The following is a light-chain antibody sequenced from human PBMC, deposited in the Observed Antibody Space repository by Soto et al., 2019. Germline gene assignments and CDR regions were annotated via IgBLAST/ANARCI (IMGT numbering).Light chain of an antibody. Sequence: EIVLTQSPATLSLSLGESATLSCRASQRVYSNLAWYQQRPGQAPRLLIYGASTRATGVPARFSGRGSGTEFTLTISSLQSEDFAVYYCQQYTNWPPNTFGQGTRLEIK. CDR2: GAS. J-gene: IGKJ5*01. V-gene: IGKV3-15*01. CDR3: QQYTNWPPNT. CDR1: QRVYSN.